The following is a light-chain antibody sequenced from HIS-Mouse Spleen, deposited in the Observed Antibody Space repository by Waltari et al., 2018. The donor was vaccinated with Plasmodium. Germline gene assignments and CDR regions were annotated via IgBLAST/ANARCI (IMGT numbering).Light chain of an antibody. CDR3: YSTDSSGNHRV. J-gene: IGLJ3*02. Sequence: SYELTQPPSVSVSPGQTARITCSGDALPKKYAYWYQQKSGQAPVLGIDEDSKRPSGIPEGVSGSSSGTMATVTISGAQVEDEADYYCYSTDSSGNHRVFGGGTKLTVL. CDR2: EDS. V-gene: IGLV3-10*01. CDR1: ALPKKY.